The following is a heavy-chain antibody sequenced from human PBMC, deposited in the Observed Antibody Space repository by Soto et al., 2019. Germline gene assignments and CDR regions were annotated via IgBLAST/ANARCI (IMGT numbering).Heavy chain of an antibody. CDR3: ARDSRTGGRSIYYYGMDV. J-gene: IGHJ6*02. CDR1: GGSISSGGYY. Sequence: QVQLQESGPGLVNPSQPLSLTCTVSGGSISSGGYYWSWIRQHPGKGLEWIGYIYYSGSTYYNPSLKSRVNISVDTSKNQCSLKLSSVTAADTAVYYCARDSRTGGRSIYYYGMDVWGQGTPVTVSS. D-gene: IGHD2-15*01. V-gene: IGHV4-31*03. CDR2: IYYSGST.